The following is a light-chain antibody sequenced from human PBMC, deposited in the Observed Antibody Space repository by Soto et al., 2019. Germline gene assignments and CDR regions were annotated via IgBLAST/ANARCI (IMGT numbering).Light chain of an antibody. CDR1: QSVSSN. CDR3: QLYDSPSYT. J-gene: IGKJ2*01. Sequence: EIVMTQSPATLSVSPGERATLSCRASQSVSSNLAWYQQKPGQAPRLLIYGASTRATGIPARFSGSGSGTDFTLTISRLEPEDFAVYYCQLYDSPSYTFGQGTKLEIK. CDR2: GAS. V-gene: IGKV3-15*01.